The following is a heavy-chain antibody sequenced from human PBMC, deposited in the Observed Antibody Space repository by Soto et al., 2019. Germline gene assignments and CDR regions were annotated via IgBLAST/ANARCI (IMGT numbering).Heavy chain of an antibody. Sequence: PSETLSLTCAVYGGSFSGYYWSWIRQPPGKGLEWIGEINHSGSTNYNPSLKSRVTISVDTSKNQFSLKLSSVTAADTAVYYCASLRFLEWSPRHGMDVWGQGTTVTVSS. CDR2: INHSGST. CDR1: GGSFSGYY. J-gene: IGHJ6*02. CDR3: ASLRFLEWSPRHGMDV. D-gene: IGHD3-3*01. V-gene: IGHV4-34*01.